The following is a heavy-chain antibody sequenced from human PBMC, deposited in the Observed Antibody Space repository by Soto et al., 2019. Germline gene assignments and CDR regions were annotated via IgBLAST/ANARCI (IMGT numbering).Heavy chain of an antibody. CDR1: GFTFSNYA. J-gene: IGHJ4*02. D-gene: IGHD2-21*01. CDR2: ISGGGNT. V-gene: IGHV3-23*01. Sequence: EVQLLEFGGHWVQPGGSLRLSCAASGFTFSNYAMTWVRRAPGKGLEWVSSISGGGNTYYADSVKGRFTISRDNSKSTLYLQMDSLRVEDTAVYYCAKGARSSSGSDGYKFDYWGQGTLVTVSS. CDR3: AKGARSSSGSDGYKFDY.